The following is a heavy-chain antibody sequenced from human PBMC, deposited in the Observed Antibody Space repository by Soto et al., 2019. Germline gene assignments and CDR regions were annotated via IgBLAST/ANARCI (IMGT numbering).Heavy chain of an antibody. CDR2: IRSKTDGGTP. CDR1: GFTFTNAW. J-gene: IGHJ4*02. CDR3: TTEKGY. V-gene: IGHV3-15*07. Sequence: EVQLVESGGGLVKPGESLRLSCAASGFTFTNAWMNWVRQAPGKGLEWVGRIRSKTDGGTPDYAAPVKGRFTIPRDDSKNTLYVQMNSLKTEDTAIYYCTTEKGYWGQGTLVTVSS.